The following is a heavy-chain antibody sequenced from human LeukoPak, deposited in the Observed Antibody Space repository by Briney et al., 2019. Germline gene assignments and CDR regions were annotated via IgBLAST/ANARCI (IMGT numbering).Heavy chain of an antibody. CDR3: ARSSSSWYGGYGMDV. J-gene: IGHJ6*02. CDR1: GYTLTSYA. D-gene: IGHD6-13*01. Sequence: GASVKVSCKASGYTLTSYAMHWVRQAPGQRLEWMGWINAGNGDTEYSQKFQGRVTITRDTSASTAYMELSSLRSEDTAVYYCARSSSSWYGGYGMDVWGQGTTVTVSS. V-gene: IGHV1-3*01. CDR2: INAGNGDT.